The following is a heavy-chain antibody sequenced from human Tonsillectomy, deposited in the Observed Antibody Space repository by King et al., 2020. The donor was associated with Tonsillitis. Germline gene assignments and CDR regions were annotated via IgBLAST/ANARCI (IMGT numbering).Heavy chain of an antibody. V-gene: IGHV3-30*04. CDR3: ARSSSSTIFGVAPFLTGGMDV. D-gene: IGHD3-3*01. CDR1: RFTFSNFA. J-gene: IGHJ6*02. CDR2: ISYDGTNK. Sequence: VQLVESGGGVVQPGRSLRLSCAASRFTFSNFAMHWVRQAPGKGLEWVALISYDGTNKYYADSVRGRFTISRDNSKNSLFLQIKSLKPEDTAVYYCARSSSSTIFGVAPFLTGGMDVWGQGTTVTVSS.